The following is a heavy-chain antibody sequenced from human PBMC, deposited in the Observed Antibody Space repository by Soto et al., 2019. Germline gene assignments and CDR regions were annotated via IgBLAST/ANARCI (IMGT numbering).Heavy chain of an antibody. J-gene: IGHJ6*03. D-gene: IGHD3-3*01. Sequence: GASVKLSCKAPGYTFTSCDMHWGRHAPGQGLEWMGIINPSGGSTSYAQKFQGRVTMTRDTSTSTVYMELSSLRSEDTAVYYCARQYYDFWSGFGGYYYMDVWGKGTTVTVSS. CDR3: ARQYYDFWSGFGGYYYMDV. CDR1: GYTFTSCD. V-gene: IGHV1-46*03. CDR2: INPSGGST.